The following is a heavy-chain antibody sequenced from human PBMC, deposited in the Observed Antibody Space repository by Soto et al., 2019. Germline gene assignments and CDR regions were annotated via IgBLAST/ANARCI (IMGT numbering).Heavy chain of an antibody. J-gene: IGHJ3*02. CDR2: IYYSGST. CDR1: GGSISSYY. D-gene: IGHD4-17*01. CDR3: ARDYGDYDAFDI. V-gene: IGHV4-59*01. Sequence: SETLSLTCTVSGGSISSYYWSWIRQPPGKGLEWIGYIYYSGSTNYNPSLKSRVTISVDTSKNQFSLKLSSVTAADTAVYYCARDYGDYDAFDIWGQGTMVTVSS.